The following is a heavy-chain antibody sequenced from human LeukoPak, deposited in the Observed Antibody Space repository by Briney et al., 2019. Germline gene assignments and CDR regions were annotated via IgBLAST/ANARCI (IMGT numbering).Heavy chain of an antibody. CDR2: ISSGSSYI. Sequence: RGSPRLSCAASGFTSSSYSMNWVRQAPGKGLEWVSSISSGSSYIYYADSVKGRFTISRDNAKNSLYLQMNSLRDEDTAVYYCAADRVWAFEHWGQGALVAVSS. J-gene: IGHJ4*02. D-gene: IGHD5/OR15-5a*01. CDR1: GFTSSSYS. CDR3: AADRVWAFEH. V-gene: IGHV3-21*01.